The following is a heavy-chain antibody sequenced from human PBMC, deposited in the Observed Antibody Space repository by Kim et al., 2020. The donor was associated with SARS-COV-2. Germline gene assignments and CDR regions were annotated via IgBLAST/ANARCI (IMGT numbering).Heavy chain of an antibody. Sequence: ASGKVSCKASGYTFTSYAMNWVRQAPGQGLEWMGWINTNTGNPTYAQGFTGRFVFSLDTSVSTAYLQISSLKAEDTAVYYCARVYYYGPRWYFDLWGRGTLVTVSS. D-gene: IGHD3-10*01. CDR1: GYTFTSYA. CDR3: ARVYYYGPRWYFDL. J-gene: IGHJ2*01. CDR2: INTNTGNP. V-gene: IGHV7-4-1*02.